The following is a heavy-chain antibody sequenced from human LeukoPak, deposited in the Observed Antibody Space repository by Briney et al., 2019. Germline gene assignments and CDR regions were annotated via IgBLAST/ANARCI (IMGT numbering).Heavy chain of an antibody. CDR1: GWSFNDYY. D-gene: IGHD2-2*01. CDR3: ARGQVPAARGYNWFDP. V-gene: IGHV4-34*01. CDR2: INARGDT. Sequence: PSETLSLTCAVYGWSFNDYYWNWIRQPPGKGLEWIGEINARGDTNYSPSLKSRVTISVDTSKKQFPLRLTSMIAADTALYYCARGQVPAARGYNWFDPWGQGTLVTVSS. J-gene: IGHJ5*02.